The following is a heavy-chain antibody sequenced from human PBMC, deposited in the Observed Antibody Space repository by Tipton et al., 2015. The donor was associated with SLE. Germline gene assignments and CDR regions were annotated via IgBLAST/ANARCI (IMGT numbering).Heavy chain of an antibody. D-gene: IGHD5-24*01. J-gene: IGHJ6*02. V-gene: IGHV4-39*01. CDR1: GGSISSSSYY. CDR3: ARHAEMATIGHYYYYGMDV. CDR2: IYYSGST. Sequence: TLSLTCTVSGGSISSSSYYWGWIRQPPGKGLEWIGSIYYSGSTYYNPSLKSRVTISVDTSKNQFSLKLSSVTAADTTVYYCARHAEMATIGHYYYYGMDVWGQGTTVTVSS.